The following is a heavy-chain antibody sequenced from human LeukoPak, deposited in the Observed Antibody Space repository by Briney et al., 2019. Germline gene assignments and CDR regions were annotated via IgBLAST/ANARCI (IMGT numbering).Heavy chain of an antibody. CDR3: AREGYSYGRYYYYSYYMDV. V-gene: IGHV3-74*01. D-gene: IGHD5-18*01. CDR2: INSDGRST. CDR1: GFTFSSYW. J-gene: IGHJ6*03. Sequence: PGGSLRLSCAAAGFTFSSYWMQWVRQAPGKGLVWVSRINSDGRSTSYADSVKGRFTISRDNAKNTLYLQMNSLRAEDTAVYYCAREGYSYGRYYYYSYYMDVWGKGTTVTVSS.